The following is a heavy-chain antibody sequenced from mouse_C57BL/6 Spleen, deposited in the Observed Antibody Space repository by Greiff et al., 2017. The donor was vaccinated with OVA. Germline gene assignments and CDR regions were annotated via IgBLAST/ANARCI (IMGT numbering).Heavy chain of an antibody. D-gene: IGHD3-2*02. Sequence: VQLQQSGPELVKPGASVKISCKASGYSFTSYYIHWVKQRPGQGLEWIGWIYPGSGNTKYNEKFKGKATLTADTSSSTAYMQRSRLTSEDSAVYYCAAQATGYAMDYWGQGTSVTVSS. V-gene: IGHV1-66*01. CDR3: AAQATGYAMDY. CDR2: IYPGSGNT. J-gene: IGHJ4*01. CDR1: GYSFTSYY.